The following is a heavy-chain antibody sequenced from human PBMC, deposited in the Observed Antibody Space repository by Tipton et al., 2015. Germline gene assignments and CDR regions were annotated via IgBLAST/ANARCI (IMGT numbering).Heavy chain of an antibody. Sequence: LRLSCTVSGASITSSNYYWGWIRQPPGKGLEWIGYISYTDGAHYNPALKSRVTISVDTSKNQFSLTLNSVTAADTAVYYCARDRAWGFDYWGQGTLVTVSS. D-gene: IGHD7-27*01. CDR1: GASITSSNYY. CDR2: ISYTDGA. V-gene: IGHV4-61*05. CDR3: ARDRAWGFDY. J-gene: IGHJ4*02.